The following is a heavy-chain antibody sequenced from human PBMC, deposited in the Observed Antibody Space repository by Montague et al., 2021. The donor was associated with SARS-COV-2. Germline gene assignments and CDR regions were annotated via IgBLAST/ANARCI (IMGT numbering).Heavy chain of an antibody. CDR2: IYHSGST. V-gene: IGHV4-4*02. D-gene: IGHD3-9*01. CDR3: ARFYYDILTGYYGMDV. J-gene: IGHJ6*02. CDR1: GGSISSSNW. Sequence: SETLSLTCAVSGGSISSSNWWSWVRQPQGKGLEWIGGIYHSGSTNYNPSLQSRVTISVDKSNNQFSLKLLSVTAADTAVYYCARFYYDILTGYYGMDVWGQGTTVTVSS.